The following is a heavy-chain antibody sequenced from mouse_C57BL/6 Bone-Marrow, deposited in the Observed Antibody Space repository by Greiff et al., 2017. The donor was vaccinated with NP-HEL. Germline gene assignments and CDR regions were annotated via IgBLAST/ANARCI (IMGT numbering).Heavy chain of an antibody. J-gene: IGHJ1*03. D-gene: IGHD1-1*01. Sequence: QVQLQQPGAELVKPGASVKLSCKASGYTFTSYWMHWVKQRPGQGLEWIGMIHPNSGSTNYNEKFKSKATLTVDNSSSTAYMQLSSLTSEDSAVYYCARRYYGSSPYFDVWGTGTTVTVSS. CDR3: ARRYYGSSPYFDV. CDR1: GYTFTSYW. V-gene: IGHV1-64*01. CDR2: IHPNSGST.